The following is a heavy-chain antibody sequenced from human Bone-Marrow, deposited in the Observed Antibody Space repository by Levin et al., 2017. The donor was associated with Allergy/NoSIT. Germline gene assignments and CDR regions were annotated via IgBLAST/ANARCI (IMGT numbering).Heavy chain of an antibody. V-gene: IGHV4-61*03. J-gene: IGHJ4*02. CDR3: ARFRLGAAATLFDS. CDR2: AFYSGRT. D-gene: IGHD6-13*01. Sequence: SQTLSLTCSVSGGSLDSGSYLWTWIWQPPGKRLEWIGHAFYSGRTNYNSSLKSRVAISVDTSNNHFSLRLSSVTAADTAVYYCARFRLGAAATLFDSWGLGTLVAVSA. CDR1: GGSLDSGSYL.